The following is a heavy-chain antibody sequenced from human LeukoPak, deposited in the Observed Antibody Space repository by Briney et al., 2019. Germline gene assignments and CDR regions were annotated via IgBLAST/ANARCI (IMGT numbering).Heavy chain of an antibody. D-gene: IGHD6-19*01. CDR3: AREGKQWLAAYCFDY. CDR2: IYHSGST. Sequence: PSGTLSLTCAVSGGSISSSNWWSWVRQPPGKGLEWIGEIYHSGSTNYNPSLKSRVTISVDKSKNQFSLKLSSVTAADTAVYYCAREGKQWLAAYCFDYWGQGTLVTVSS. V-gene: IGHV4-4*02. CDR1: GGSISSSNW. J-gene: IGHJ4*02.